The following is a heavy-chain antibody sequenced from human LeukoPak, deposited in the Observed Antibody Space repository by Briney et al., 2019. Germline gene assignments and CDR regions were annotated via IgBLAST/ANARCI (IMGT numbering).Heavy chain of an antibody. CDR3: ARDRVMITFGGVIVMDSFDI. CDR2: INPSGGGT. CDR1: GYTFITYY. J-gene: IGHJ3*02. Sequence: GASVKVSCKASGYTFITYYIYWVRQAPGQGLECVGIINPSGGGTNYAQKFQGRVTMTRNTSISTAYMELSRLRSDDTAVYYCARDRVMITFGGVIVMDSFDIWGQGTMVTVSS. V-gene: IGHV1-46*01. D-gene: IGHD3-16*02.